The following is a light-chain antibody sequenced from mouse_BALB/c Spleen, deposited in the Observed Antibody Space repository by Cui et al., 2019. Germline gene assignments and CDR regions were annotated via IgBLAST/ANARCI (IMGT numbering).Light chain of an antibody. V-gene: IGKV4-74*01. CDR1: SSVSTSY. J-gene: IGKJ4*01. CDR3: HQYHSSPFT. Sequence: QIVLPQSPAIMSASLGERVTMTCTASSSVSTSYLHWYQQKPGSSPKLWIYSTSNLASGVPARFSGSGSGTYYSLTISSMEAEDAAIYYCHQYHSSPFTFGSGTKLEIK. CDR2: STS.